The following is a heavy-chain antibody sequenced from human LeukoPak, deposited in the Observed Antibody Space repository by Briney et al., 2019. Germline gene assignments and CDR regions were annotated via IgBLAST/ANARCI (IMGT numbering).Heavy chain of an antibody. J-gene: IGHJ2*01. CDR3: ASGLAVTATTFWYFDL. D-gene: IGHD2-21*02. Sequence: TGGSLRLSCAASGFTFSSYAMSWVRQAPGKGLEWVSTISGSGGETNYADSVKGRFTISRDNSKHTLYLQMNSLRAEDTAVYYCASGLAVTATTFWYFDLWGRGTLVTVSS. CDR1: GFTFSSYA. CDR2: ISGSGGET. V-gene: IGHV3-23*01.